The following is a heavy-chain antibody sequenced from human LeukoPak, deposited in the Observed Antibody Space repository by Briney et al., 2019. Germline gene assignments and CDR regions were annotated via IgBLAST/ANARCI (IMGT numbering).Heavy chain of an antibody. D-gene: IGHD6-19*01. V-gene: IGHV4-4*07. Sequence: SETLSLTCTVSGGSISSYYWSWIRQPAGKGLEWIGRIYTSGSTNYNPSLKSRVTMSVDTSKNQFSLKLSSVTAADTAVYYCARWYSSGWCREHPYYYGMDVWGQGTTVTVSS. J-gene: IGHJ6*02. CDR3: ARWYSSGWCREHPYYYGMDV. CDR2: IYTSGST. CDR1: GGSISSYY.